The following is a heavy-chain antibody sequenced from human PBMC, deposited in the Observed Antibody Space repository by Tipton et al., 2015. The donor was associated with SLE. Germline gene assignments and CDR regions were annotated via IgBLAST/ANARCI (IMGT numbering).Heavy chain of an antibody. CDR1: GDSISSGDYY. V-gene: IGHV4-61*08. Sequence: TLSLTCSVSGDSISSGDYYWGWIRQPPGKGLEWIGYIYYSGSTNYNPSLKSRVTISVDTSKNQFSLKLSSVTAADTAVYYCARDGFWSAQGAFDIWGQGTMVTVSS. J-gene: IGHJ3*02. CDR2: IYYSGST. D-gene: IGHD3-3*01. CDR3: ARDGFWSAQGAFDI.